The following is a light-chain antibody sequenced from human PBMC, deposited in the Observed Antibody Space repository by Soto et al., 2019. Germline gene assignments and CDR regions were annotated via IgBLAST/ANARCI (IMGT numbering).Light chain of an antibody. CDR2: DAS. J-gene: IGKJ5*01. CDR1: QSVSSY. V-gene: IGKV3-11*01. Sequence: EIVLTQSPATLSLSPLEIGTLCFMASQSVSSYLAWYQQKPGQAPRLLIYDASNRATGIPARFSGSGSGTDFTLTISSLEPEDFAVYYCQQRSNWPPITFGQGTRLEIK. CDR3: QQRSNWPPIT.